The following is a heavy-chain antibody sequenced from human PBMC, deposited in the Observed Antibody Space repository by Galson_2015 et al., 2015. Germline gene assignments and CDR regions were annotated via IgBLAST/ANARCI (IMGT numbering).Heavy chain of an antibody. CDR3: ANSEYGSGIYYFCMDV. CDR1: GFTFSGYA. J-gene: IGHJ6*03. D-gene: IGHD3-10*01. Sequence: SLRLSCAASGFTFSGYAMSWLRQAPGKGLEWVSSISGSGGGTYYADSVKGRFTISRDNSKNTLYLQMSSLRAEDTAVYYCANSEYGSGIYYFCMDVWGKGTPVTVSS. V-gene: IGHV3-23*01. CDR2: ISGSGGGT.